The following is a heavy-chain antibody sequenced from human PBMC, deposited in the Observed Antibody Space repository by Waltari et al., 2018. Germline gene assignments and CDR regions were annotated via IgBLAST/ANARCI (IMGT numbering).Heavy chain of an antibody. CDR3: ARCPVGWSDAFDI. CDR1: GFTFSSYS. V-gene: IGHV3-48*04. CDR2: ISSSSSTI. Sequence: EVQLVESGGGLVQPGGSLRLSCAASGFTFSSYSMNWVRRAPGKGLEWVSYISSSSSTIYYADSVKGRFTISRDNAKNSLYLQMNSLRAEDTAVYYCARCPVGWSDAFDIWGQGTMVTVSS. J-gene: IGHJ3*02. D-gene: IGHD3-3*01.